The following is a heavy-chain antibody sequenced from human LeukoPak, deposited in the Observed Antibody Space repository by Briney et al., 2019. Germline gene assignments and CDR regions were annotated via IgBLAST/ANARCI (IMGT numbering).Heavy chain of an antibody. Sequence: RWASVKVSCKASGYTFTSYYMHWVRRAPGQGLEWMGIINPSGGSTSYAQKFQGRVTMTRDMSTSTVYMELSSLRSEDTAVYYCARDIVVVPAASGWFDPWGQGTLVTVSS. CDR3: ARDIVVVPAASGWFDP. D-gene: IGHD2-2*01. J-gene: IGHJ5*02. V-gene: IGHV1-46*01. CDR2: INPSGGST. CDR1: GYTFTSYY.